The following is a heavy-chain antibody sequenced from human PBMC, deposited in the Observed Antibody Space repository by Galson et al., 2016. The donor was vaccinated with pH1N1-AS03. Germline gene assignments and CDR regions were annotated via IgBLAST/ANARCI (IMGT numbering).Heavy chain of an antibody. CDR3: VHRRKTITVASFFDY. CDR2: IYWDDDK. J-gene: IGHJ4*02. Sequence: PALVKPTQTLTLTCDFSGFSLNTNGVGVGWIRQPPGKPLEWLALIYWDDDKRYSPSLRTRLTITKDTPKNQVVLTMTNMDPVDTATYFCVHRRKTITVASFFDYWGQGALVTVSS. V-gene: IGHV2-5*02. D-gene: IGHD5-12*01. CDR1: GFSLNTNGVG.